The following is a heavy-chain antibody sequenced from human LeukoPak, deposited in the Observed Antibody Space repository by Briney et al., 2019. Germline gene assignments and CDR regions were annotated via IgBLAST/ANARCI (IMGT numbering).Heavy chain of an antibody. D-gene: IGHD3-10*01. CDR3: AKGYYYGSGSYYPFDV. Sequence: GRSLRLSCAASGFTFSSYGMHWVRQAPGKGLEWVAVIWYDGSNKYYADSVKGRFTISRDNSKNTLYLQMNSLRAEDTAVYYCAKGYYYGSGSYYPFDVWGQGTTVTVSS. J-gene: IGHJ6*02. V-gene: IGHV3-33*06. CDR2: IWYDGSNK. CDR1: GFTFSSYG.